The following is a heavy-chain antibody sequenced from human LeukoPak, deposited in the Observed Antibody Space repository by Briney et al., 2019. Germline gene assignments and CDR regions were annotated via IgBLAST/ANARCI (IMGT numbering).Heavy chain of an antibody. CDR2: VNPNSGGT. V-gene: IGHV1-2*02. D-gene: IGHD3-22*01. CDR3: ARDTGWNSYDSSGYGY. CDR1: GYTFTGYY. Sequence: GASVKVSCKASGYTFTGYYMHWVRQAPGQGLEWMGWVNPNSGGTNYAQKFQGRVTMTRDTSISTAYMELSRLRSDDTAVYYCARDTGWNSYDSSGYGYWGQGTLVTVSS. J-gene: IGHJ4*02.